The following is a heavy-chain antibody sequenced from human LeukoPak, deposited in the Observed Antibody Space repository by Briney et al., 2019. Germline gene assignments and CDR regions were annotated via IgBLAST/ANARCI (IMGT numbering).Heavy chain of an antibody. CDR1: GGSISSGGYY. V-gene: IGHV4-30-2*01. Sequence: PSQTLSLTCTVSGGSISSGGYYWSWIRQPPGKGLEWIGYIYHSGSTYYKPSLKSRVTISVDRSKNQFSLKLSSVTAADTAVYYCARDSITLVRGGVWEDAFDIWGQGTMVTVSS. D-gene: IGHD3-10*01. CDR3: ARDSITLVRGGVWEDAFDI. J-gene: IGHJ3*02. CDR2: IYHSGST.